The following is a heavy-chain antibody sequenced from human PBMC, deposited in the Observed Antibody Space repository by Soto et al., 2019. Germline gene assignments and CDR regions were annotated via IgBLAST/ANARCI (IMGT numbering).Heavy chain of an antibody. CDR3: AREVRRGWFDP. CDR2: ISSTGTSI. Sequence: MQESGGGLVQPGGSLRVSCAASGFTFSTYTLNWVRQAPGKGLEWVSSISSTGTSISYADSVRGRFTISRDNAKNSLYLQMSSLRAEDTALYYCAREVRRGWFDPWGQGTLVTVSS. J-gene: IGHJ5*02. CDR1: GFTFSTYT. V-gene: IGHV3-21*06.